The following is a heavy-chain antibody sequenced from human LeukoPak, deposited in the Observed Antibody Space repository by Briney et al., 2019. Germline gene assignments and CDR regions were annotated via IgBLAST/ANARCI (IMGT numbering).Heavy chain of an antibody. J-gene: IGHJ4*02. CDR1: GGTFSSYA. CDR3: AGRYPRSSSWYRTNYYFYY. Sequence: GASVKVSCKAYGGTFSSYAISWVRQAPGQGLEWMGGIIPIFGTANYAQKFQGRVTITADESTSTAYMELSSLRSEDTAVYYCAGRYPRSSSWYRTNYYFYYWGQGTLVTVSS. V-gene: IGHV1-69*13. D-gene: IGHD6-13*01. CDR2: IIPIFGTA.